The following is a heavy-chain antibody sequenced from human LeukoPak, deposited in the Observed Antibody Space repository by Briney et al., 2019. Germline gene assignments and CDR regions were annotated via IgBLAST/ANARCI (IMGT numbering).Heavy chain of an antibody. J-gene: IGHJ5*02. CDR3: VGEMDWFDP. CDR1: GASISSNY. Sequence: SETLSLTCTVSGASISSNYWSWIRQPAGKGLEWIGRIYNSGSTYYNPSLKSRVTISVDTSKNQFSLKLSSVTAADTAVYYCVGEMDWFDPWGQGTLVTVSS. V-gene: IGHV4-4*07. CDR2: IYNSGST. D-gene: IGHD5-24*01.